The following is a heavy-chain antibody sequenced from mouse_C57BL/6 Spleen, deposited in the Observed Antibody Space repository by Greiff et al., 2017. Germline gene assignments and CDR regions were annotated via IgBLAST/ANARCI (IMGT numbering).Heavy chain of an antibody. J-gene: IGHJ3*01. V-gene: IGHV1-59*01. CDR1: GYTFTSYW. CDR3: ASYDGNYGFAY. Sequence: QVQLQQPGAELVRPGTSVKLSCKASGYTFTSYWMHWVKQRPGQGLEWIGVIDPSDSYTNYNQKFKGKATLTVDTSSSTAYMQLSSLTSEDSAVYYCASYDGNYGFAYWGQGTLVTVSA. D-gene: IGHD2-1*01. CDR2: IDPSDSYT.